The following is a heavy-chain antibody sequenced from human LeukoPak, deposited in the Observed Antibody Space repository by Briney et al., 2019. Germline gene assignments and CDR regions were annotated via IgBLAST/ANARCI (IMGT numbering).Heavy chain of an antibody. CDR3: ARAGRYSSGWYDY. CDR2: IKQDGSEK. CDR1: GFTFSSYW. D-gene: IGHD6-19*01. J-gene: IGHJ4*02. V-gene: IGHV3-7*01. Sequence: GGSLRLSCAASGFTFSSYWMSWVCQAPGKGLEWVANIKQDGSEKYYVDSVKGRFTISRDNAKNSLYLQMNSLRAEDTAVYYCARAGRYSSGWYDYWGQGTLVTVSS.